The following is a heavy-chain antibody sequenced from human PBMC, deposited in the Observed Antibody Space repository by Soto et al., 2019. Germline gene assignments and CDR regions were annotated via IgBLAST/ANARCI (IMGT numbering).Heavy chain of an antibody. D-gene: IGHD2-2*01. CDR2: INHSGST. CDR3: ARVSWCSSTSCYQGWGRYYYGMDV. J-gene: IGHJ6*02. Sequence: PSATLSLTCAVYCGSFSGYYWSWIRQPPGKGLEGIGEINHSGSTNYNPSLKSRLTISVDTSKNQFSLKLSSVTAEETAVYYCARVSWCSSTSCYQGWGRYYYGMDVWGQGTTVTVSS. V-gene: IGHV4-34*01. CDR1: CGSFSGYY.